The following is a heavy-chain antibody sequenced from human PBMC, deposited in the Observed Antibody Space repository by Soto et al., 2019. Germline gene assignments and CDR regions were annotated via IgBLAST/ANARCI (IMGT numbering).Heavy chain of an antibody. Sequence: PGGSLRLSCAASGFTSSSYAMHWVRQAPGKGLEWVAVISYDGSNKYYADSVKGRFTISRDNSKNTLYLQMNSLRAEDTAVYYCARERGFVVVVAAREDYYYGMDVWGQGTTVTVSS. J-gene: IGHJ6*02. D-gene: IGHD2-15*01. CDR2: ISYDGSNK. V-gene: IGHV3-30-3*01. CDR1: GFTSSSYA. CDR3: ARERGFVVVVAAREDYYYGMDV.